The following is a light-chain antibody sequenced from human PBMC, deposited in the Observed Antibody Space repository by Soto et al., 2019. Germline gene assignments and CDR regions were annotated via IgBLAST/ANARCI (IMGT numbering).Light chain of an antibody. CDR3: QSYDSSLSGV. V-gene: IGLV1-40*01. CDR2: GNS. CDR1: SSNIAAGYD. J-gene: IGLJ3*02. Sequence: QSVLTQPPSVSGAPGQRVTLSCTWSSSNIAAGYDVHWYQQLPGTAPKLLIYGNSNRPSGVPDRFSGSKSGTSASLAITGLQAEDEADYYCQSYDSSLSGVFGGGTKLTVL.